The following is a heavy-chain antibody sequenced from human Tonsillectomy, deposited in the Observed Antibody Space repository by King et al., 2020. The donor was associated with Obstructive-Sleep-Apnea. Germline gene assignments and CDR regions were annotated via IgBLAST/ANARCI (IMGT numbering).Heavy chain of an antibody. CDR2: IYYSGST. CDR1: GGSISSYY. J-gene: IGHJ6*02. V-gene: IGHV4-59*01. D-gene: IGHD3-16*01. Sequence: QLQESGPGLVKPSETLSLTCTGSGGSISSYYWSWIRQPPGKGLEWIGYIYYSGSTNYNPSLKSRVTISVDTSKNQFSLKLSSVTAAVTASYYCARGGGPTHPYYYYGMDVWGQGTTVTVSS. CDR3: ARGGGPTHPYYYYGMDV.